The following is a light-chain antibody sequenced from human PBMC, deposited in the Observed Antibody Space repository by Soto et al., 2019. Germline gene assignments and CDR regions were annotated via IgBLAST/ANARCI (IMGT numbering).Light chain of an antibody. CDR2: GAY. CDR1: QSVGTK. CDR3: QQYSSWLWT. J-gene: IGKJ1*01. V-gene: IGKV3-15*01. Sequence: IVMPQSPATLSVSPGERANLSCRASQSVGTKLAWYQQTPGQAHRLLIYGAYNRATGVQARISGSVSGTEFTLTIASLQSEDFAVYYCQQYSSWLWTFGQGTKVDIK.